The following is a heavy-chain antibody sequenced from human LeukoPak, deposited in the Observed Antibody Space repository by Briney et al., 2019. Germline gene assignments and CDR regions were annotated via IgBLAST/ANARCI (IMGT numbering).Heavy chain of an antibody. CDR2: IYYSGST. J-gene: IGHJ2*01. V-gene: IGHV4-31*03. D-gene: IGHD4-23*01. CDR1: GGSISSGGYY. CDR3: ASGTVVPWYFDL. Sequence: PSQTLSLTCTASGGSISSGGYYWSWIRQHPGKGLEWIGYIYYSGSTYYNPSLKSRVTISVDTSKNQFSLKLSSVTAADTAVYYCASGTVVPWYFDLWGRGTLVTVSS.